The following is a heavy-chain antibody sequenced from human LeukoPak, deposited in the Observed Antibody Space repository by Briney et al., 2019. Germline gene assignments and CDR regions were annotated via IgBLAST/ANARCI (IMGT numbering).Heavy chain of an antibody. J-gene: IGHJ6*02. Sequence: SVKVSCKASRFTFPSSGVQWVRQARGQRLEWIGWIVVGSGNTNYAQKFQERVTITRDMSTSTAYMELSSLRSEDTVVYYCAAVGWEYSSSPLPMDVWGQGTTVTVSS. CDR1: RFTFPSSG. CDR2: IVVGSGNT. D-gene: IGHD6-6*01. V-gene: IGHV1-58*01. CDR3: AAVGWEYSSSPLPMDV.